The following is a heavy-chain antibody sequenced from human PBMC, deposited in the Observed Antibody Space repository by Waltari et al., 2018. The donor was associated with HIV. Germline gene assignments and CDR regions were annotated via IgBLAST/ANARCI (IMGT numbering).Heavy chain of an antibody. D-gene: IGHD4-17*01. Sequence: QVQLVQSGAEVRKPGASVKVSCKASGYPFTGYYLHWVRQAPGQGLEGMGRINPNSGGTNYAQKFQARVTMTRDTSIGAAYMELSSLRPNDTAVYYCARVTTVTGDSYFYYGMDVWGQGTTVTVSS. CDR1: GYPFTGYY. J-gene: IGHJ6*02. CDR2: INPNSGGT. CDR3: ARVTTVTGDSYFYYGMDV. V-gene: IGHV1-2*06.